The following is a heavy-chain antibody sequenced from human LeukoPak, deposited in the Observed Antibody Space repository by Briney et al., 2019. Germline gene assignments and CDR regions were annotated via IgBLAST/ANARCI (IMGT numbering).Heavy chain of an antibody. CDR3: ASVTSGYTYGHFDF. CDR2: IIPMIRRA. V-gene: IGHV1-69*02. J-gene: IGHJ4*02. D-gene: IGHD5-18*01. CDR1: GGTLSTYT. Sequence: SVKVSCKASGGTLSTYTIYWVRQAPGQGLEWMGRIIPMIRRANYAEKFQGRVTISADKSTSTVYMELRSLRSDDTAVYYCASVTSGYTYGHFDFWGQGTLLIVSS.